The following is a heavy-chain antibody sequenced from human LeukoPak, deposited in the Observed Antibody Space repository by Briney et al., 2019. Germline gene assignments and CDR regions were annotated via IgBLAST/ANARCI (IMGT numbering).Heavy chain of an antibody. CDR3: ARVGWFGELTRHPGGDY. D-gene: IGHD3-10*01. CDR2: IKQDGSEK. CDR1: GFTFGSYW. Sequence: GGSLRLSCAASGFTFGSYWMSWVRQAPGKGLEWVANIKQDGSEKNYVASVKGRFTISRDNAKNSLYLQMNSLRAEDTAVYYCARVGWFGELTRHPGGDYWGQGTLVTVSS. V-gene: IGHV3-7*01. J-gene: IGHJ4*02.